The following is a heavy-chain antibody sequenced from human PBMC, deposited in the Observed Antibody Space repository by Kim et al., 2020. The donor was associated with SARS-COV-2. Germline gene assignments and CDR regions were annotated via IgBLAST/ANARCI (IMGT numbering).Heavy chain of an antibody. CDR3: ARLSNYKNTPGLGYCSGGSCYSQLFDY. V-gene: IGHV4-39*01. J-gene: IGHJ4*02. CDR2: IYYSGST. CDR1: GGSISSSSYY. Sequence: SETLSLTCTVSGGSISSSSYYWGWIRQPPGKGLEWIGSIYYSGSTYYNPSLKSRVTISVDTSKNQFSLKLSSVTAADTAVYYCARLSNYKNTPGLGYCSGGSCYSQLFDYWGQGTLVTVSS. D-gene: IGHD2-15*01.